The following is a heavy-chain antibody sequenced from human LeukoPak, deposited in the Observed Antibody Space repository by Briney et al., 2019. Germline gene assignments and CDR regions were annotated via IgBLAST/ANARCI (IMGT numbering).Heavy chain of an antibody. CDR3: VREAGYCASVCLKSNWFDP. V-gene: IGHV3-23*01. D-gene: IGHD2-21*02. CDR2: ISNGNT. CDR1: GFPFSNHA. Sequence: GGSLRLSCAAPGFPFSNHAISWVRQPPGKGLEWVSTISNGNTYYAYSARGRITISRDDYKNMVYLQMNILRDEDTALYYCVREAGYCASVCLKSNWFDPWGQGTLVTVSS. J-gene: IGHJ5*02.